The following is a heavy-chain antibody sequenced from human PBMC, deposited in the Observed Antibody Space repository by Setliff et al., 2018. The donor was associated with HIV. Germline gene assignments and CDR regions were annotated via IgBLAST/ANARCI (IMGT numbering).Heavy chain of an antibody. CDR2: IYYSGST. V-gene: IGHV4-39*07. D-gene: IGHD3-3*01. CDR1: GGSISSHY. J-gene: IGHJ3*02. CDR3: ARDRDYNFWSGYYRGAFDI. Sequence: PSETLSLTCTVSGGSISSHYWSWLRQPPGKGLEWIGSIYYSGSTYYNPSLKSRVTISVDTSKNQFSLKLSSVTGADTAVYYCARDRDYNFWSGYYRGAFDIWGQGTMVTVTS.